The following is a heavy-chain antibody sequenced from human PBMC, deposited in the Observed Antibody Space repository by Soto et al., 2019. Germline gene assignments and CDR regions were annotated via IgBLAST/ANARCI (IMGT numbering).Heavy chain of an antibody. CDR2: ISSSSSYI. CDR1: GFTFSSYS. D-gene: IGHD3-22*01. J-gene: IGHJ6*02. CDR3: AGDHYYDSSGYGGMDV. Sequence: PGGSLRLSCAASGFTFSSYSMNWVRQAPGKGLEWVSSISSSSSYIYYADSVKGRFTISRDNAKNSLYLQMNSLRAEDTAVYYCAGDHYYDSSGYGGMDVWGQGTTVTVSS. V-gene: IGHV3-21*01.